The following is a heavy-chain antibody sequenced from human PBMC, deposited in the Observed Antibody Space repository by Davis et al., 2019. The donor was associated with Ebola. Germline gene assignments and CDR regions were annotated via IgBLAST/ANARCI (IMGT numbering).Heavy chain of an antibody. CDR2: ISVTGADI. CDR3: AEGGTNNFLGAN. Sequence: PGGSLRLSCAASGFTFSNYAMSWVRQAPGGGLEWVAGISVTGADIKYADSVRGRFPISRDNSKNTLYLQMDSLRAEDTAVFYCAEGGTNNFLGANWGQGTLVTVSS. CDR1: GFTFSNYA. D-gene: IGHD2-8*01. J-gene: IGHJ4*02. V-gene: IGHV3-23*01.